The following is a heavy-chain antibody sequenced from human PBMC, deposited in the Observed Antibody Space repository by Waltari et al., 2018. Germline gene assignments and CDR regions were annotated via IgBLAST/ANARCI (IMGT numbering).Heavy chain of an antibody. CDR2: INPNSGGT. CDR3: ARGKDGERVYYGMDV. D-gene: IGHD1-26*01. CDR1: GYTFTGYY. Sequence: QVQLVQSGAEVKKPGASVKVSCKASGYTFTGYYMHLVRQATGQGLEWMGWINPNSGGTNYAQKFQGWVTMTRDTSISTAYMELSRLRSDDTAVYYCARGKDGERVYYGMDVWGQGTTVTVSS. V-gene: IGHV1-2*04. J-gene: IGHJ6*02.